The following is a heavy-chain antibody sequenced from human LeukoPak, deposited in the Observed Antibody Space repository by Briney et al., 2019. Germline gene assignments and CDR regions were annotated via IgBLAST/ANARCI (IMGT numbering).Heavy chain of an antibody. CDR1: KFTFSDSY. J-gene: IGHJ3*02. D-gene: IGHD3-10*01. CDR3: ARAAGSYAFDI. Sequence: GSLRLSCAASKFTFSDSYMGWIRQAPGKGLEWVSYISSSGTTIYYADSVKGRFTISRDNAKNSLYLQMNSLRAEDTAVYYCARAAGSYAFDIWGQGTMVTVSS. V-gene: IGHV3-11*04. CDR2: ISSSGTTI.